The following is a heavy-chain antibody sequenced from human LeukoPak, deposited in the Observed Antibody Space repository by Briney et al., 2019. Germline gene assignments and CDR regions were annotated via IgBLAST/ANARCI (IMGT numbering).Heavy chain of an antibody. V-gene: IGHV3-30*02. CDR2: IHYDGTNK. D-gene: IGHD5-12*01. Sequence: GGSLRLSCAASGFTFSTYGMHWVRQAPGKGLEWVTSIHYDGTNKYYAEAVKGRFTISRDNSKNTLYLQMNSLRAEDTALYYCAKDGAWLRFDDWGQGILVTVSS. J-gene: IGHJ4*02. CDR3: AKDGAWLRFDD. CDR1: GFTFSTYG.